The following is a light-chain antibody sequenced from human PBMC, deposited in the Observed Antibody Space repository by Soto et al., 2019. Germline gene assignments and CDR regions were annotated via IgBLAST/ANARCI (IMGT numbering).Light chain of an antibody. CDR2: DVS. J-gene: IGLJ1*01. CDR3: SSYTSSSTPYV. CDR1: SSDVGGYNY. V-gene: IGLV2-14*01. Sequence: QSALTQPASVSGSPGQSITISCTGTSSDVGGYNYVSWYQQHPGKAPKLMIYDVSSRPSGVSNRFSGAKSGNTASLTISGLQTEVEADYYCSSYTSSSTPYVFGTGTKLTVL.